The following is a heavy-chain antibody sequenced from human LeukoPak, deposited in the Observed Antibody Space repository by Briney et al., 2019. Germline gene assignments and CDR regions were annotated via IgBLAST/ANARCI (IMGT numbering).Heavy chain of an antibody. D-gene: IGHD3-10*01. Sequence: SETLSLTCTVSGGSISSYYWSWIRQPPGKGLEWIGYIYYSGSTNYNPSLKSRVTISVDTSKNQFSLKLSSVTAADTAVYYCAREIRGYYYYGSGSHFDYWGQGTLVTVSS. CDR2: IYYSGST. V-gene: IGHV4-59*12. CDR3: AREIRGYYYYGSGSHFDY. J-gene: IGHJ4*02. CDR1: GGSISSYY.